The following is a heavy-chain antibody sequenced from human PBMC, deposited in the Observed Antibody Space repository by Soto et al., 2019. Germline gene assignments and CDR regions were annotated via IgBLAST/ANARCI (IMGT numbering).Heavy chain of an antibody. Sequence: ASVKVSCKASGYTFTSYGISWVRQAPGQGLEWMGWISAYNGNTNYAQKLQGRVTMTTDTSTSTAYMELRSLRSDDTAVYYCAGGSPQYYSDSSGYPSRYYGMDVWGQGTTVTVSS. CDR2: ISAYNGNT. D-gene: IGHD3-22*01. CDR3: AGGSPQYYSDSSGYPSRYYGMDV. J-gene: IGHJ6*02. CDR1: GYTFTSYG. V-gene: IGHV1-18*01.